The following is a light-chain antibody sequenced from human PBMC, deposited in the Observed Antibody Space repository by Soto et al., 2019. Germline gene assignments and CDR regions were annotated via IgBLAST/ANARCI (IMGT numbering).Light chain of an antibody. CDR3: QQANSLPVT. CDR1: QGISNW. V-gene: IGKV1-12*01. CDR2: AAS. J-gene: IGKJ3*01. Sequence: DIQMTQSPSSVSASVGDRVTITCRASQGISNWLAGYQQKPGKAPSLLIHAASSLQSGVPSRFSGSGYGTDFTLTSSSLQPEDFATYFCQQANSLPVTFGPGTKVDIK.